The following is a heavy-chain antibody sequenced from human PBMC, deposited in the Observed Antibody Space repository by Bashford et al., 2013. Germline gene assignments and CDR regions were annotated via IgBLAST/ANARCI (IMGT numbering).Heavy chain of an antibody. V-gene: IGHV1-2*02. CDR3: ARDGPVVGVWNAFDV. D-gene: IGHD1-26*01. Sequence: WVRQAPGQGLEWMGWINPNPNSGATKYAEMFQGRVTMTRDTSISTAYMELSSLRSDDTAVYFCARDGPVVGVWNAFDVWGPRDSGHRL. CDR2: INPNPNSGAT. J-gene: IGHJ3*01.